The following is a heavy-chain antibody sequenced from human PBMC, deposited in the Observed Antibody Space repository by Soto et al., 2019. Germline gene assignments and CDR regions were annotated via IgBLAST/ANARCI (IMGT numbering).Heavy chain of an antibody. Sequence: SETLSLTCTVPRPSITYGGYSWSWIRQTPGKGLEWIGYINHLETTFYNPSFESRLSLSIDRAKNQFSLNLNSMSAADRAVYFCARGGGSDSFDYWGQGILVTVSS. CDR2: INHLETT. J-gene: IGHJ4*02. CDR1: RPSITYGGYS. D-gene: IGHD1-26*01. CDR3: ARGGGSDSFDY. V-gene: IGHV4-30-2*01.